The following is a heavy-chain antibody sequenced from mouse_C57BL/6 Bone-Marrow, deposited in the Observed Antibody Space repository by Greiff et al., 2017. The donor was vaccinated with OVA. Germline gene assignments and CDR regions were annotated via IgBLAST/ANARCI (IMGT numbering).Heavy chain of an antibody. D-gene: IGHD2-3*01. Sequence: EVQRVESGGGLVQPGGSLKLSCAASGFTFSDYYMYWVRQTPEKRLEWVAYISNGGGSTYYPDTLKGRFTISRDNAKNTLYLQMSRLKSEDTAMYYCAMDGYSYYAMDYWGQGTSVTVSS. CDR3: AMDGYSYYAMDY. J-gene: IGHJ4*01. CDR2: ISNGGGST. CDR1: GFTFSDYY. V-gene: IGHV5-12*01.